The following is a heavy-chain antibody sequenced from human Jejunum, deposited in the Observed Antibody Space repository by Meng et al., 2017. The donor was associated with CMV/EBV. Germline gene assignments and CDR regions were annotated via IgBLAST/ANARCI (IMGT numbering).Heavy chain of an antibody. CDR1: GFTIITYD. V-gene: IGHV3-23*01. CDR3: VTNSGGLGY. D-gene: IGHD6-19*01. J-gene: IGHJ4*01. Sequence: EVQLLEFGGGLVQPGGSLGLSCAASGFTIITYDMIWVRQAPGKGLEWVSTISASGAGTYYADSVKGRFTISRDPSKNTLYLQMNSLTTEDTAVYFCVTNSGGLGYWGHGTLVTVSS. CDR2: ISASGAGT.